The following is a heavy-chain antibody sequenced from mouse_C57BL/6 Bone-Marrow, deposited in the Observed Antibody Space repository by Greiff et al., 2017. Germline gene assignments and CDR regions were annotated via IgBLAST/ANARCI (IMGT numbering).Heavy chain of an antibody. CDR1: GYTFTSYW. CDR2: INPSSGYT. V-gene: IGHV1-7*01. J-gene: IGHJ2*01. CDR3: ASYYSIRRCYFDY. Sequence: QVQLQQSGAELAKPGASVKLSCKASGYTFTSYWMHWVNQRPVQGLEWIGYINPSSGYTKYNQKFKDKATLTADKSSSNAYMQLSSLTDEDSAVYYCASYYSIRRCYFDYWGQGTTLTVSS. D-gene: IGHD2-12*01.